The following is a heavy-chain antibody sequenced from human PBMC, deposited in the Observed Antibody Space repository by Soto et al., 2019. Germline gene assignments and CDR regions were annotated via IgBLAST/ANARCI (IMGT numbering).Heavy chain of an antibody. D-gene: IGHD1-7*01. Sequence: EVQLLESGGGLVQPGGSLRLSCAASGFTFSSYAMGWVRQAPGKGLEWVSAFSGSGGSTYYADSVKGRFTISRDNSKNTLYLQMNSLRAEDTAVYYCAKDPGNNCNYDYWGQGTLVSVSS. CDR3: AKDPGNNCNYDY. CDR1: GFTFSSYA. CDR2: FSGSGGST. V-gene: IGHV3-23*01. J-gene: IGHJ4*02.